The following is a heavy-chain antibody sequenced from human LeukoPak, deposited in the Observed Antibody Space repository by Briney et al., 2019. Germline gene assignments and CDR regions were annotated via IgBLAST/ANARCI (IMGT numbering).Heavy chain of an antibody. CDR2: IWYDGSNK. Sequence: GGSLRLSCAASGFTFSSYGMHWVRQAPGKGLEWVAVIWYDGSNKYYADSVKGRLTISRDNSKNTLYLQMNSLRAEDTAVYYCARDGGGLGAFDIWGQGTMVTVSS. V-gene: IGHV3-33*01. CDR3: ARDGGGLGAFDI. CDR1: GFTFSSYG. J-gene: IGHJ3*02. D-gene: IGHD3-16*01.